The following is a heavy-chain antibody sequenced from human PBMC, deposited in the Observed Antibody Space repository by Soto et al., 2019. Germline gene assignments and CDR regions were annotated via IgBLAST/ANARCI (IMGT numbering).Heavy chain of an antibody. J-gene: IGHJ5*02. V-gene: IGHV1-69*13. D-gene: IGHD3-22*01. CDR1: GGTFSSYA. CDR2: IIPIFGTA. CDR3: ARDGYYDSSGYYPPRWFDP. Sequence: SVKVSCKASGGTFSSYAISWVRQAPGQGLEWMGGIIPIFGTANYAQKFQGRVTITADESTSTAYMELSSLRSEDTAVYYCARDGYYDSSGYYPPRWFDPWGQGTLVTVSS.